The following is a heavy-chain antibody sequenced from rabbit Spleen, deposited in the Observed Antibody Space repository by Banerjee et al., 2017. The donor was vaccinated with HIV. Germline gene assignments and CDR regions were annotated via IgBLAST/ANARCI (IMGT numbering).Heavy chain of an antibody. D-gene: IGHD8-1*01. J-gene: IGHJ4*01. CDR3: AGGAAVAGNGYVL. CDR2: IDTGGGST. CDR1: GFSFSSNYY. V-gene: IGHV1S40*01. Sequence: QSLEESGGDLVKPGGTLTLTCTASGFSFSSNYYMCWVRQAPGKGLEWIGCIDTGGGSTYYASWAKGRFTISKTSSTTVTLQMTSLTAADTATYFCAGGAAVAGNGYVLWGPGTLVTVS.